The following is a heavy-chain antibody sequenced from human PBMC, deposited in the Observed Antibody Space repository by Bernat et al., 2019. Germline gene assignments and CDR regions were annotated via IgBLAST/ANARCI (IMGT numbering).Heavy chain of an antibody. CDR3: ARDLLLESGGWFDP. Sequence: QVQLVESGGGVVQPGRSLRLSCAASGFSFSRYAMHWVRQAPGKGLEWVAVTSYDGSDTDYADSVKGRFTISRDNSKNTLYLQMNRLTSEDTAVYYCARDLLLESGGWFDPWGQGTLVTISS. CDR2: TSYDGSDT. J-gene: IGHJ5*02. D-gene: IGHD1-1*01. V-gene: IGHV3-30-3*01. CDR1: GFSFSRYA.